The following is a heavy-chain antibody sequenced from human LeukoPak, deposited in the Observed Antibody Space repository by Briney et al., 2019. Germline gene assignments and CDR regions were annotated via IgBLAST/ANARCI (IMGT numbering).Heavy chain of an antibody. J-gene: IGHJ4*02. Sequence: SQTLSLTCTVSGGSISSGSYYWSWIRQPAGKGLEWIGRIYTSGSTNYNPSLKSRVTISVDTSKNQFSLKLSSVTAADRAMYYCARLGVSSSRDNYWGQGILVTVSS. D-gene: IGHD6-13*01. V-gene: IGHV4-61*02. CDR1: GGSISSGSYY. CDR3: ARLGVSSSRDNY. CDR2: IYTSGST.